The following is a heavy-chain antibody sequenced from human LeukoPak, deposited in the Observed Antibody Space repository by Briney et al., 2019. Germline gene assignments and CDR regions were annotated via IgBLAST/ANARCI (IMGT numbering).Heavy chain of an antibody. Sequence: GGSLRLSCAASGFTFSSYAMSWVRQAPGKGLEWVSVIYSGGSTYYADSVKGRFTISRDNSKNTLYLQMNSLRAEDTAVYYCARYSSGWQYYYYYMDVWGKGTTVTVSS. V-gene: IGHV3-66*02. CDR1: GFTFSSYA. D-gene: IGHD6-19*01. CDR2: IYSGGST. CDR3: ARYSSGWQYYYYYMDV. J-gene: IGHJ6*03.